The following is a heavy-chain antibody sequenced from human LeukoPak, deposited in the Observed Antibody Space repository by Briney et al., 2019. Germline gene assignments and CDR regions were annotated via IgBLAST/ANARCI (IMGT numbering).Heavy chain of an antibody. V-gene: IGHV1-18*01. CDR3: ARGVYITGTTLGWFDP. J-gene: IGHJ5*02. CDR1: GYTFTSYG. D-gene: IGHD1-7*01. CDR2: ISAYNGNT. Sequence: GASVKVSCKASGYTFTSYGISWVRQAPGQGLEWMGWISAYNGNTNYAQKLQGRVTMTTDTSTSTAYMELRSLRSDDTAVYYCARGVYITGTTLGWFDPWGQGTLVTVSS.